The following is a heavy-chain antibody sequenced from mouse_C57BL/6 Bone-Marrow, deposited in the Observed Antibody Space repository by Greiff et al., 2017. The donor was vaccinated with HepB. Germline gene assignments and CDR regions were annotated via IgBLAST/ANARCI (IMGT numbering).Heavy chain of an antibody. Sequence: QVQLQQSGAELMKPGASVKLSCKATGYTFTGYWIEWVKQRPGHGLEWIGEILPGSGSTNYNEKFKGKATFTADTSSNTAYMQLSSLTTEDSAIYYCARKGYYYGSRGAYYYAMDYWGQGTSVTVSS. V-gene: IGHV1-9*01. CDR3: ARKGYYYGSRGAYYYAMDY. CDR2: ILPGSGST. J-gene: IGHJ4*01. D-gene: IGHD1-1*01. CDR1: GYTFTGYW.